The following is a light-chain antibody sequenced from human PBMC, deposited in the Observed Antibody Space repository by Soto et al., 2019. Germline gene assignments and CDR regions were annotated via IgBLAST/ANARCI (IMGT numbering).Light chain of an antibody. Sequence: EIVLTQSPATLSLSPGERATLSCRASQSVSGYLTWYQQKPGQAPRLLIYDASNRATDIPTRFSGSGSGTDFTLTISSLEPEDFAVYYCQQRSSWPLTFGGGTKVEI. J-gene: IGKJ4*01. CDR2: DAS. CDR1: QSVSGY. V-gene: IGKV3-11*01. CDR3: QQRSSWPLT.